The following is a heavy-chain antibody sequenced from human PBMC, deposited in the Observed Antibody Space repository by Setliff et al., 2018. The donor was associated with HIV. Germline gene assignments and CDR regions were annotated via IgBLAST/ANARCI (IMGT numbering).Heavy chain of an antibody. CDR2: IYYTGST. V-gene: IGHV4-59*01. CDR3: ARSSQKGIQPLLLAS. D-gene: IGHD6-6*01. CDR1: GGSISTYF. J-gene: IGHJ4*02. Sequence: PSETLSLTCTVTGGSISTYFWSWVRQTPGKGLEWIGYIYYTGSTSYNPSFRSRVTISVGTSKNQFSLMLDSVTAADTAVYYCARSSQKGIQPLLLASWGPGTLVTVSS.